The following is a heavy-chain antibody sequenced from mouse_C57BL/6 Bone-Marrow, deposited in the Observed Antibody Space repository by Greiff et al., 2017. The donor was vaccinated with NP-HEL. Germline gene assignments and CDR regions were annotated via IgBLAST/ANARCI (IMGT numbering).Heavy chain of an antibody. CDR3: TREGYGNGIGYAMDY. Sequence: EVKVEESGAGLVKPGGSLKLSCAASGFTFSSYAMSWVRQTPEKRLEWVAYISSGGDYIYYADTVKGRFTISRDNARNTLYLQMSSLKTEDTAMNYCTREGYGNGIGYAMDYWGQGTSVTVSS. CDR1: GFTFSSYA. CDR2: ISSGGDYI. V-gene: IGHV5-9-1*02. D-gene: IGHD2-1*01. J-gene: IGHJ4*01.